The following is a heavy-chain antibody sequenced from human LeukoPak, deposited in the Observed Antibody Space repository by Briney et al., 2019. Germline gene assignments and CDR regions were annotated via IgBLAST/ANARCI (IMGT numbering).Heavy chain of an antibody. CDR1: GYTFTCYY. J-gene: IGHJ5*02. CDR3: ARDQGYDRGFDP. D-gene: IGHD3-9*01. V-gene: IGHV1-2*04. CDR2: INPNSGGT. Sequence: ASVKVSRKASGYTFTCYYMHWVRQVPGQGLEWMGWINPNSGGTNYAQKFQGWVTMTRDTSISTAYMELSRLRSDDTAVYYCARDQGYDRGFDPWGQGTLVTVSS.